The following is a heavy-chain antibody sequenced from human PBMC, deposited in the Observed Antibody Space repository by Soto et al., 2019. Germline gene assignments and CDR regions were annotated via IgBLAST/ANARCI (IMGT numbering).Heavy chain of an antibody. CDR2: INAGNGNT. Sequence: ASVKVSFKASGYTFTSYAMHRVRQAPGQRLEWMGWINAGNGNTKYSQKLQGRVTMTTDTSTSTAYMELRSLRSDDTAVYYCARDVGYGLIDYWGQGTLVTVPQ. V-gene: IGHV1-3*01. CDR3: ARDVGYGLIDY. J-gene: IGHJ4*02. D-gene: IGHD5-18*01. CDR1: GYTFTSYA.